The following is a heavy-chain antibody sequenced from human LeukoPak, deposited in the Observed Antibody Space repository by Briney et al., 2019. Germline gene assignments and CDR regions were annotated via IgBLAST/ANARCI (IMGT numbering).Heavy chain of an antibody. J-gene: IGHJ4*02. V-gene: IGHV4-39*01. CDR2: IYYSGST. Sequence: PSETLSLTCTVSGGSISSYYWGWIRQPPGKGLEWIGSIYYSGSTYYNPSLKSRVTISVDTSKNQFSLKLSSVTAADTAVYYCARHSVLYSSTWYAFDYWGQGTLVTVSS. CDR1: GGSISSYY. D-gene: IGHD6-13*01. CDR3: ARHSVLYSSTWYAFDY.